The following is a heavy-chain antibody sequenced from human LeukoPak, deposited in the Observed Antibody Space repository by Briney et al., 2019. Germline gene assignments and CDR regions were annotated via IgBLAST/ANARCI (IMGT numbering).Heavy chain of an antibody. CDR2: IRWNSGSI. V-gene: IGHV3-9*01. Sequence: PGRSLRLSCAASGFTFDDYAMHWVRQAPGKGLEWVSGIRWNSGSIGYADSVEGRFTISRDNAKNSLYLQMNSLRAEDTALYYCTKDMGRSIAAAGTLFYFQHWGQGTLVTVSS. J-gene: IGHJ1*01. D-gene: IGHD6-13*01. CDR1: GFTFDDYA. CDR3: TKDMGRSIAAAGTLFYFQH.